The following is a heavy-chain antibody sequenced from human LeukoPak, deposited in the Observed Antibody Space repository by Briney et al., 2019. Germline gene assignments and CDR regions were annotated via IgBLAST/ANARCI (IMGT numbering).Heavy chain of an antibody. V-gene: IGHV6-1*01. CDR1: GDSVSSNSGA. J-gene: IGHJ4*02. D-gene: IGHD4-23*01. CDR2: TYYRSKWYN. CDR3: ARDLGGRNDY. Sequence: SQTLSLTCATSGDSVSSNSGAWNWIRQSPSRGLEWLGRTYYRSKWYNEYAVSVKSRITINPDPSNNQFSLQLNSVTPEDTAVYYCARDLGGRNDYWGQGSLATVSS.